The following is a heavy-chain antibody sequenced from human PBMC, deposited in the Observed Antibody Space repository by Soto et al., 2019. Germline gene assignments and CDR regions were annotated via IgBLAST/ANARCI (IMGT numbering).Heavy chain of an antibody. CDR1: GGTFSSYT. J-gene: IGHJ6*02. CDR2: IIPILGIA. V-gene: IGHV1-69*08. D-gene: IGHD2-21*01. Sequence: QVQLVQSGAEVKKPGSSVKVSCKASGGTFSSYTISWVRQAPGQGLEWMGRIIPILGIANYAQKFQGRVTITADKSTSTAYMELSSLRSEDTAVYYCARDPCDGYNPDYYYGMDVWGQGTTVTVSS. CDR3: ARDPCDGYNPDYYYGMDV.